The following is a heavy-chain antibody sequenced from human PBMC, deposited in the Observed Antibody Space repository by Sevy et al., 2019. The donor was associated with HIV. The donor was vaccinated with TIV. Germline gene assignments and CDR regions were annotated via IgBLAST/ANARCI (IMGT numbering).Heavy chain of an antibody. J-gene: IGHJ4*02. CDR1: GYTLTKLS. D-gene: IGHD3-22*01. CDR3: SATGEYYYGNSGYFDY. CDR2: FDPEDGER. V-gene: IGHV1-24*01. Sequence: ASVKVSCKVSGYTLTKLSMHWVRQAPGKGLEWMGSFDPEDGERIYEQNFYGRVTMSEDTSTDTAYMNLSSLRSDETAVYFCSATGEYYYGNSGYFDYWGQGTLVTVSS.